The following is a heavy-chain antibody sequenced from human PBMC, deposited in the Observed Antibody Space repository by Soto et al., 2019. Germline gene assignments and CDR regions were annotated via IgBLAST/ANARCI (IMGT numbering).Heavy chain of an antibody. CDR1: GFTFSNAW. Sequence: VGSLRLSCAASGFTFSNAWMSWVRQAPGKGLEWVGRIKSKTDGGTTDYAAPVKGRFTISRDDSKNTLYLQMNSLKTEDTAVYYCTTDSDVVVPAATLYYYYYGMDVWGQGTTVTVSS. V-gene: IGHV3-15*01. CDR3: TTDSDVVVPAATLYYYYYGMDV. CDR2: IKSKTDGGTT. D-gene: IGHD2-2*01. J-gene: IGHJ6*02.